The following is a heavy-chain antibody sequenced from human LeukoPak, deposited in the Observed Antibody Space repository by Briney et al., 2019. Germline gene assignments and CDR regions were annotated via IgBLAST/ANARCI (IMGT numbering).Heavy chain of an antibody. D-gene: IGHD3-3*01. Sequence: GASVKVSCKASGYTFTGYYMHWVRQAPGQGLEWMGWINPNSGGTNYAQKFQGRVTMTRDTSISTAYMELSRLRSDDTAVYYCARDLPVRFLEWRYNWFDPWGQGTLVTVSS. CDR3: ARDLPVRFLEWRYNWFDP. V-gene: IGHV1-2*02. CDR1: GYTFTGYY. J-gene: IGHJ5*02. CDR2: INPNSGGT.